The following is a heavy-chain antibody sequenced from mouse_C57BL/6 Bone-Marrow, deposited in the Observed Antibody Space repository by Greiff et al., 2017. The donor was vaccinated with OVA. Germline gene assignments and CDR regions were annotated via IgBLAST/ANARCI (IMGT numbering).Heavy chain of an antibody. Sequence: EVKVVESGGGLVKPGGSLKLSCAASGFTFSSYAMSWVRQTPEKRLEWVATISDGGSYTYYPDNVKGRFTISRDNAKNNLYLQMSHLKSEDTAMYYCAREELGREEDYWGQGTTLTVSS. D-gene: IGHD4-1*01. CDR3: AREELGREEDY. V-gene: IGHV5-4*01. CDR1: GFTFSSYA. CDR2: ISDGGSYT. J-gene: IGHJ2*01.